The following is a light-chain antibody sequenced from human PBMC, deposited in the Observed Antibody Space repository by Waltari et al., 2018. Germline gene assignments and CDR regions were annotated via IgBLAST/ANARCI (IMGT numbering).Light chain of an antibody. J-gene: IGLJ2*01. V-gene: IGLV2-11*01. CDR3: CSYATNYRAL. CDR2: DVS. CDR1: SSDVGGYNY. Sequence: QSALTQPRSVSGSPGQSVTISCTGTSSDVGGYNYVPWYQQHPGKAPKLMLYDVSKRPSGVPDRFSGSKSGNTASLTISGLQAADEADYYCCSYATNYRALFGGGTRLTVL.